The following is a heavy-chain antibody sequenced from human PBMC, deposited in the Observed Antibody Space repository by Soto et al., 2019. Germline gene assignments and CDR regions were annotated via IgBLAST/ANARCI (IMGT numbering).Heavy chain of an antibody. CDR2: IIPIFGTA. D-gene: IGHD6-13*01. CDR1: GGTFSSYA. CDR3: ASLIAAAGPPHSPRYYYGMDV. J-gene: IGHJ6*02. Sequence: SVKLSCKASGGTFSSYAISWVRQATGQGLEWMGGIIPIFGTADYAQKFQGRVTITADESTSTAYMELSSLRSEDTAVYYCASLIAAAGPPHSPRYYYGMDVWGQGTTVTVSS. V-gene: IGHV1-69*13.